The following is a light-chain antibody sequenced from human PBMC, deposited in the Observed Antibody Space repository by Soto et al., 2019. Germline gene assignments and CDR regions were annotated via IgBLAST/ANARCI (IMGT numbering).Light chain of an antibody. CDR3: QQRSHGPPIT. V-gene: IGKV3-11*01. Sequence: EIGLTQSPATLSVYPGARATLSCRASQSVSSELAWYQQQPGQAPRLLMYGASTRATGIPARFSGSGSGTDFTLTISSLEPEDFAVYFCQQRSHGPPITFGQGTRLDI. J-gene: IGKJ5*01. CDR2: GAS. CDR1: QSVSSE.